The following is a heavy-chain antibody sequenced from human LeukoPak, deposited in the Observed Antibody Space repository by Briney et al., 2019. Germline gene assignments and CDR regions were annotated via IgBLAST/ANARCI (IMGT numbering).Heavy chain of an antibody. CDR2: IYHSGST. CDR1: GYSISSGYY. V-gene: IGHV4-38-2*02. CDR3: ATDMIGGGMDV. J-gene: IGHJ6*02. D-gene: IGHD3-22*01. Sequence: PSETLSLTCTVSGYSISSGYYWGWIRQPPGKGLEWIGSIYHSGSTYYNPSLKSRVTISVDTSKNQFSLKLSSVTAADTAVYYCATDMIGGGMDVWGQGTTVTVSS.